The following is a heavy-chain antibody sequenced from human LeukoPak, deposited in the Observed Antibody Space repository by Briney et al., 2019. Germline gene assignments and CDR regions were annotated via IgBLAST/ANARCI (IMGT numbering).Heavy chain of an antibody. CDR1: GFTVSSNY. Sequence: GGSLRLSCAASGFTVSSNYMSWVRQAPGKGLEWVSVIYSGGSTYYADSVKGRFTISRHNSKNTLCLQMNSLRAEDTAVYYCASPTYYYDSSGYKPSDYWGQGTLVTVSS. CDR2: IYSGGST. D-gene: IGHD3-22*01. J-gene: IGHJ4*02. V-gene: IGHV3-53*04. CDR3: ASPTYYYDSSGYKPSDY.